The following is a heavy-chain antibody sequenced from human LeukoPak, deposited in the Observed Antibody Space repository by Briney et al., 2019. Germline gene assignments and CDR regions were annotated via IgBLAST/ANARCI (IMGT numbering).Heavy chain of an antibody. CDR2: ISSNGDST. Sequence: GGSLRLSCAASGFTFSSYGMHWVRQAPGKGLEHVSAISSNGDSTFYANFVKGRFTISRDNSKNTVYLQMGSLRAEDMAVYSCARGGIQLWAHDAFDVWGQGTMVIVSS. V-gene: IGHV3-64*01. D-gene: IGHD5-18*01. CDR3: ARGGIQLWAHDAFDV. CDR1: GFTFSSYG. J-gene: IGHJ3*01.